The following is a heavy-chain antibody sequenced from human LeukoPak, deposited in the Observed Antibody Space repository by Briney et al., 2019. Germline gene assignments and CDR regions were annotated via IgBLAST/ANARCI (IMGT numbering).Heavy chain of an antibody. J-gene: IGHJ4*02. CDR3: ARYSGDYYSFHY. CDR2: IKDDGSGK. V-gene: IGHV3-7*05. CDR1: GFTFSNYW. D-gene: IGHD1-26*01. Sequence: GGSLRLSCAASGFTFSNYWMSWVRQAPGKGLEWVANIKDDGSGKYYVDSVKGRLTISRDNAKKTLYLQMNSLRAEDTAVYYCARYSGDYYSFHYWGRGTLVTVSS.